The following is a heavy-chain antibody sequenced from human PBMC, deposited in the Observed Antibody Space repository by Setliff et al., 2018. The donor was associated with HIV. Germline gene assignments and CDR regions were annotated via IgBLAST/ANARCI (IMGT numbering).Heavy chain of an antibody. V-gene: IGHV1-69*13. CDR3: ARGRNYDSSGYGDYYYYMDV. D-gene: IGHD3-22*01. CDR1: GGTFSSYP. CDR2: IIPIFGTT. Sequence: RASVKVSCKASGGTFSSYPISWVRQAPGQGLEWMGGIIPIFGTTHYAQKFQGRVTVTADESTSTAYKQLSSLRSDDTAVYYCARGRNYDSSGYGDYYYYMDVWGKGTTVTVSS. J-gene: IGHJ6*03.